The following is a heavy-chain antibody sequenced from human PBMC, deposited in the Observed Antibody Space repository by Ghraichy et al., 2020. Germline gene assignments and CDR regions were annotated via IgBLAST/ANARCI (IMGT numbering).Heavy chain of an antibody. D-gene: IGHD6-6*01. Sequence: ASVKVSCKASGYTFTSYGISWVRQAPGQGLEWMGWISAYNGNTNYAQKLQGRVTMTTDTSTSTAYMELRSLRSYDTAVYYCARVGGAARPNYYYYYGMDVWGQGTTVTVSS. CDR2: ISAYNGNT. CDR3: ARVGGAARPNYYYYYGMDV. CDR1: GYTFTSYG. J-gene: IGHJ6*02. V-gene: IGHV1-18*01.